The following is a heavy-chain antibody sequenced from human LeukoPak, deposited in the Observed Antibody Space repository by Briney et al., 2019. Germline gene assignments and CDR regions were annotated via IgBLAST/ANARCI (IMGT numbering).Heavy chain of an antibody. CDR2: IIPILGIA. D-gene: IGHD2-2*01. V-gene: IGHV1-69*04. J-gene: IGHJ6*02. CDR1: GGTFISYA. CDR3: ARDRAVVVPAAMSGYYYYGMDV. Sequence: ASVTVSFKASGGTFISYAISWVRQAPGQGLEWMGRIIPILGIANYAQKFQGRVTITADKSTSTACMELSSLRSEDTAVYYCARDRAVVVPAAMSGYYYYGMDVWGQGTTVTVSS.